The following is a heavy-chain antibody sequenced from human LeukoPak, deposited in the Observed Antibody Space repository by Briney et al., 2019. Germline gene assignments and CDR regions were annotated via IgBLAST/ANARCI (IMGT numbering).Heavy chain of an antibody. Sequence: GASVKVSCKASGYTFTDYYMHWVRQAPGQGLEWMGWINPNSGGTNYAQKFQGRVTMTRDTSITTAYMELSSLRSEDTAVYYCARSGFGSGISFDLWGQGTLVTVSS. J-gene: IGHJ5*02. D-gene: IGHD3-10*01. V-gene: IGHV1-2*02. CDR2: INPNSGGT. CDR1: GYTFTDYY. CDR3: ARSGFGSGISFDL.